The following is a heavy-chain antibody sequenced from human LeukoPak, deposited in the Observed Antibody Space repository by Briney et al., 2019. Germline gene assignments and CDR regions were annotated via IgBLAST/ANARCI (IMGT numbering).Heavy chain of an antibody. Sequence: GGSLRLSCAASGFTFSSYSMNWVRQAPGKGLEWVSSISSSSSYIYYADPVKGRFTISRDNAKNSLYLQMNSLRAEDTAVYYCARAQSSGYLDYYYMDVWGKGTTVTVSS. J-gene: IGHJ6*03. CDR3: ARAQSSGYLDYYYMDV. CDR2: ISSSSSYI. V-gene: IGHV3-21*01. D-gene: IGHD3-22*01. CDR1: GFTFSSYS.